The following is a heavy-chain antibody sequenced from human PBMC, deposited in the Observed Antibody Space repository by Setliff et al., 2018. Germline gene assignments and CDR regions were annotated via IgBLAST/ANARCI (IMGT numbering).Heavy chain of an antibody. CDR1: GGSVSSGSYY. J-gene: IGHJ4*02. D-gene: IGHD3-10*01. CDR3: ARSLGSGSYYNSRPFYSDY. Sequence: PSETLSLTCTVSGGSVSSGSYYWSCIRQPAGKKLEWIGHFYSSGSTHYNPALKSRVTLSVDTSKNQFSLKLTSVTAADTAVYFCARSLGSGSYYNSRPFYSDYWGQGTLVTVSS. V-gene: IGHV4-61*09. CDR2: FYSSGST.